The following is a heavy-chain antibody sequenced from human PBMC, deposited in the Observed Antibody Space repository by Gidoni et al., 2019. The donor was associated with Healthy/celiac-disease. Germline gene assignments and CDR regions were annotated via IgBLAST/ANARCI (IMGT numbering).Heavy chain of an antibody. CDR2: IWDDGSNK. V-gene: IGHV3-33*01. CDR3: ARDNDYGDYDLSYYYYGMDV. Sequence: QLQLVESGGGVVQHGRSLRLSCAASGFTFSSYVLHWVRQAPGKGLEWVAVIWDDGSNKYYADSVKGRFTISRDNSKNTLYLQMNSLRAEDTAVYYCARDNDYGDYDLSYYYYGMDVWGQGTTVTVSS. D-gene: IGHD4-17*01. J-gene: IGHJ6*02. CDR1: GFTFSSYV.